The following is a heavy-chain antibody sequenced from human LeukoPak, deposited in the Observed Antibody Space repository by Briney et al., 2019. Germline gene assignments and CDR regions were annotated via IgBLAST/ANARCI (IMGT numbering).Heavy chain of an antibody. J-gene: IGHJ4*02. CDR3: ARGGGWYNY. D-gene: IGHD6-19*01. Sequence: GGSLRLSCAASGFAFSSYAMNWVRQAPGKGLEWVSYISSSTNYIYYADSVKGRFTISRDNAKNSLYLQMNSLRAEDTAVYYCARGGGWYNYWGQGTLVTVSS. CDR1: GFAFSSYA. CDR2: ISSSTNYI. V-gene: IGHV3-21*01.